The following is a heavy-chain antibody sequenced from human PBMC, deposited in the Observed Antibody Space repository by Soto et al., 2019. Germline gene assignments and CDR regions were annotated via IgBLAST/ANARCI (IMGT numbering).Heavy chain of an antibody. Sequence: QVQLVQSGAEVKKPGSSVKVSCKASGGTFSSYTISWVRQAPGQGLEWMGRIIPILGIANYAQKFQGRVTITADKSTSTAYMELRSLRSEDTAVYYCARDRGYSGYDYYYYYMDVWGKGTTVTVSS. CDR1: GGTFSSYT. V-gene: IGHV1-69*08. D-gene: IGHD5-12*01. CDR3: ARDRGYSGYDYYYYYMDV. J-gene: IGHJ6*03. CDR2: IIPILGIA.